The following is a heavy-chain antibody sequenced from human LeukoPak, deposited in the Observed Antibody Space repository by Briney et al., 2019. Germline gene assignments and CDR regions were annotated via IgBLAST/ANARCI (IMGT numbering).Heavy chain of an antibody. CDR2: ISWNSGSI. Sequence: SGGSLRLSCAASGFTFDDYAMHWVRQAPGKGLEWVSGISWNSGSIGYADPVKGRFTISRDNAKNSLYLQMNSLRAEDMALYYCARGGYSYGRSKFDYWGQGTLVTVSS. CDR1: GFTFDDYA. D-gene: IGHD5-18*01. V-gene: IGHV3-9*03. CDR3: ARGGYSYGRSKFDY. J-gene: IGHJ4*02.